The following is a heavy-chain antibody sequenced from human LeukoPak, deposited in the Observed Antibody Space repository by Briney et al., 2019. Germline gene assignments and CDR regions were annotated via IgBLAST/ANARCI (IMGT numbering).Heavy chain of an antibody. D-gene: IGHD3-3*01. CDR2: IRYDGSNK. Sequence: PGGSLRLSCAASGFTFSSYGMHWVRQAPGKGLEWVAFIRYDGSNKYYADSVKGRFTISRDNSKNTLYLQMNSLRAEDTAVYYCAKEYDFWSGYPLPFDYWGQGTLVTVSS. J-gene: IGHJ4*02. CDR3: AKEYDFWSGYPLPFDY. CDR1: GFTFSSYG. V-gene: IGHV3-30*02.